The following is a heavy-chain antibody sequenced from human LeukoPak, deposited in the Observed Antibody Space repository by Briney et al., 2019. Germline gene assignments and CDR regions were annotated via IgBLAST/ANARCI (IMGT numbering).Heavy chain of an antibody. Sequence: GGSLRLSCAASEFTFNNYAMSWVRQAPGKGLEWVSTISGSGVSTYYADSVKGRFTISRDNSKNTLYLQMNSLRAEDTAVYYCARLHLSEWLEYYYYYYMDVWGKGTTVTISS. CDR2: ISGSGVST. CDR1: EFTFNNYA. D-gene: IGHD3-3*01. J-gene: IGHJ6*03. V-gene: IGHV3-23*01. CDR3: ARLHLSEWLEYYYYYYMDV.